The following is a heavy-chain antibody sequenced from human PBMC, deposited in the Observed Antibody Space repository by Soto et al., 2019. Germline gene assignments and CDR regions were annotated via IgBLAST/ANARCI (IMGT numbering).Heavy chain of an antibody. CDR1: GFTFSSYA. Sequence: EVQLLESGGGLVQPGGSLRLSCAASGFTFSSYAMSWVRQAPGKGLEWVSAISGSGGSTYYADSVKGRFTISRDISKNTLYLQMNSLRAEDTAVYYCAPLKGWLQSFDYWGQGTLVTVSS. J-gene: IGHJ4*02. CDR2: ISGSGGST. V-gene: IGHV3-23*01. CDR3: APLKGWLQSFDY. D-gene: IGHD2-15*01.